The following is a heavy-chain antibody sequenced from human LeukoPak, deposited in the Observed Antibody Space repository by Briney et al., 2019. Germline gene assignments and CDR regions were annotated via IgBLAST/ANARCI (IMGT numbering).Heavy chain of an antibody. D-gene: IGHD6-13*01. CDR1: GGSISSYY. J-gene: IGHJ4*02. Sequence: SETLSLTCTVSGGSISSYYWSWIRQPPGKGLEWIGYIYYSGSTNYNPSLKSRVTISVDTSKNQFSLKLSSVTAADTAVYYCAIIGYSSSWRPIDYWGQGTLATVSS. CDR2: IYYSGST. CDR3: AIIGYSSSWRPIDY. V-gene: IGHV4-59*01.